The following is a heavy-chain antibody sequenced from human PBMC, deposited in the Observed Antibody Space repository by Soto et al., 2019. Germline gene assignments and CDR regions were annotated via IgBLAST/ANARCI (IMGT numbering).Heavy chain of an antibody. Sequence: EVQLVESGGGLVQPGGSLRLSCATSGLTFSKYWMTWVRQAPGKGLEWVATIKHDGSEKSNLDSVEGRFTISRDNAKNSLSLQLNSLSVEDTAVYFCASVPGSPGYHGLDVWGQGTTVTVSS. CDR2: IKHDGSEK. V-gene: IGHV3-7*03. J-gene: IGHJ6*02. CDR1: GLTFSKYW. D-gene: IGHD6-19*01. CDR3: ASVPGSPGYHGLDV.